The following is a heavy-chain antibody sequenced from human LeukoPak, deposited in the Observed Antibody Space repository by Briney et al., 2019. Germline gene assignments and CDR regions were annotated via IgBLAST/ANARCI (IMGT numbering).Heavy chain of an antibody. CDR3: ARDLEGYCTNGVCQANWFDP. CDR1: GYSISSGYY. D-gene: IGHD2-8*01. CDR2: IYHSGST. Sequence: PSETLSLTCTVSGYSISSGYYWGWIRQPPGKGLEWIGSIYHSGSTYYNPSLKSRVTISVDTSKNQFSLKLSSVTAADTAVYYCARDLEGYCTNGVCQANWFDPWGQGTLVTVSS. J-gene: IGHJ5*02. V-gene: IGHV4-38-2*02.